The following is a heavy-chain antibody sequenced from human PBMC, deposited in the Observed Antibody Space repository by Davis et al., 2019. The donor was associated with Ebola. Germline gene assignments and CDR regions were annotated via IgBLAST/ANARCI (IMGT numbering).Heavy chain of an antibody. CDR3: ARRHDSSGYYYLFDY. CDR1: GYSFTSYW. J-gene: IGHJ4*02. D-gene: IGHD3-22*01. V-gene: IGHV5-51*01. Sequence: KVSCKGSGYSFTSYWIGWVRQMPGKGLEWMGIIYPGDSDTRYSPSFQGQVTISADKSISTAYLQWSSLKASDTTMYYCARRHDSSGYYYLFDYWGQGTLVTVSS. CDR2: IYPGDSDT.